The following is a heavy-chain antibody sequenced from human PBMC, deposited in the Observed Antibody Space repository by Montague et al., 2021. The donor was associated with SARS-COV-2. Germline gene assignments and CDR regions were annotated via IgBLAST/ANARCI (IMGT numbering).Heavy chain of an antibody. J-gene: IGHJ2*01. D-gene: IGHD6-19*01. CDR1: GGSFSGYY. V-gene: IGHV4-34*01. CDR2: MNPSGST. Sequence: SETLSLTCAVYGGSFSGYYWSWIRQPPGKGLEWIGVMNPSGSTNYNQSLKSRVTISIDTSKNKFSLKLSSVTAADTAVYYCARGSGWYKYWYFDLWGRGTLVTVSS. CDR3: ARGSGWYKYWYFDL.